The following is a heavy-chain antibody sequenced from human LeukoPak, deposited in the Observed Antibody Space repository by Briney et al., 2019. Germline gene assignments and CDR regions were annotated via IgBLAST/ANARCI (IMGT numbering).Heavy chain of an antibody. V-gene: IGHV4-59*01. D-gene: IGHD4-17*01. CDR2: IYYSGST. J-gene: IGHJ3*02. CDR1: GGSISSYY. CDR3: AKDYGDYVYAFDI. Sequence: PSETLSLTCAVSGGSISSYYWSWIRQPPGKGLEWVGYIYYSGSTNYNPSLKSRVTISVYTSKNQFSLKLSSVTAADTAVYYCAKDYGDYVYAFDIWGQGTMVTVSS.